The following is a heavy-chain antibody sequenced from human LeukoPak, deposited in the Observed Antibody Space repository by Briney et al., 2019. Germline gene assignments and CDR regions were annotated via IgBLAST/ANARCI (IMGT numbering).Heavy chain of an antibody. CDR2: IYYSGST. Sequence: PSQTLSLTCPVSSGSLSSGVYYWSWIRQHPGKGLGWIGYIYYSGSTYYNPSLKSRVTISVDTSKNQFSLKLSSVTAADTAVYYCARGVRWLQLSYFDYWGQGTLVTVSS. J-gene: IGHJ4*02. D-gene: IGHD5-24*01. CDR3: ARGVRWLQLSYFDY. CDR1: SGSLSSGVYY. V-gene: IGHV4-31*03.